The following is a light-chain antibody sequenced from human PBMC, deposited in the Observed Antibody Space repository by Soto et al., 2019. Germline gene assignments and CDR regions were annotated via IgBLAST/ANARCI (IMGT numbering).Light chain of an antibody. Sequence: DIHITHSPSSLSASVGDRVTITCRASQSISSYLNWYQQKPGKAPKLLIYAASSLQSGVPSRFSGSGSGTDFTLTISSLQPEDFATYYCQQSYSTPGTFGQGTKVDIK. CDR3: QQSYSTPGT. CDR2: AAS. J-gene: IGKJ1*01. V-gene: IGKV1-39*01. CDR1: QSISSY.